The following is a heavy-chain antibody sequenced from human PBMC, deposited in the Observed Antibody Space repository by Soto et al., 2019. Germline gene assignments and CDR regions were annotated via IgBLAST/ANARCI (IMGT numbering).Heavy chain of an antibody. V-gene: IGHV1-18*01. J-gene: IGHJ5*02. Sequence: QVQLEHSGAEVKKPGASVKVSFKASGYTFTSYGISWVRQAPGQVLEWMGRISAYNGNTNYAQKLQGRVTMTTDTSTSTAYMELRSLRSDDTAVYYCAIVVGALGHWFDPWGQGTLVTVSS. CDR1: GYTFTSYG. D-gene: IGHD1-26*01. CDR2: ISAYNGNT. CDR3: AIVVGALGHWFDP.